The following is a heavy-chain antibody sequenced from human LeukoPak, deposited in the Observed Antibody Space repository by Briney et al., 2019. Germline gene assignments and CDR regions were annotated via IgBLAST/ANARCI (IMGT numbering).Heavy chain of an antibody. CDR1: GFTFGSSW. CDR2: INQGGGEE. V-gene: IGHV3-7*01. Sequence: GGSLRLSCAASGFTFGSSWMNWVRQAPGKGLEWVANINQGGGEEYYVDSVKGRFTIARDNAKNSLYLQMKSLRAEDTGVYYCARSSTIAGRHQYYYYYYMDVWGKGTTVTVSS. J-gene: IGHJ6*03. D-gene: IGHD6-13*01. CDR3: ARSSTIAGRHQYYYYYYMDV.